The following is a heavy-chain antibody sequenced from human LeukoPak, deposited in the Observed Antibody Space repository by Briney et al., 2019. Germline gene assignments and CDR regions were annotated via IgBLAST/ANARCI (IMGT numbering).Heavy chain of an antibody. Sequence: QTGGSLRLSCAASGFTFSSYGMSWVRQAPGKGLEWVSAISGSGGSTYYADSVKGRFTISRGNSKNTLYLQMNSLRAEDTAVYYCARDRAVGATRGGYFDYWGQGTLVTVSS. CDR2: ISGSGGST. D-gene: IGHD1-26*01. J-gene: IGHJ4*02. V-gene: IGHV3-23*01. CDR1: GFTFSSYG. CDR3: ARDRAVGATRGGYFDY.